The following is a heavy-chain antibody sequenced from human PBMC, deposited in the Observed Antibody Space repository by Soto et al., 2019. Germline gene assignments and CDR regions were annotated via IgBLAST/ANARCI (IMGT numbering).Heavy chain of an antibody. D-gene: IGHD6-19*01. CDR3: TRADIAVAGTGKKYYFDY. CDR2: IRSKAYGGTT. Sequence: GGSLRLSCTASGFTFGDYAMSWFRQAPGKGLEWVGFIRSKAYGGTTEYAASVKGRFTISRDDSKSIAYLQMNSLKTEDTAVYYCTRADIAVAGTGKKYYFDYWGQGTLVTVSS. CDR1: GFTFGDYA. J-gene: IGHJ4*02. V-gene: IGHV3-49*03.